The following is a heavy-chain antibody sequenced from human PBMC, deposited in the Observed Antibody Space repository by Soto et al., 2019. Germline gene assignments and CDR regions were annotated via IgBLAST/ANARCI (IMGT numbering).Heavy chain of an antibody. J-gene: IGHJ5*02. CDR1: GGTFSSYA. CDR3: ARDMGVPGVAGTNWFDP. D-gene: IGHD6-19*01. V-gene: IGHV1-69*01. Sequence: QVQLVQSGAEVKKPGSSVKVSCKASGGTFSSYAISWVRQAPGQGLEWMGGIIPIFGTANYAQKFQGRVTITADESTSTAYMELRSLRSEDAAVYYCARDMGVPGVAGTNWFDPWGQGTLVTVSS. CDR2: IIPIFGTA.